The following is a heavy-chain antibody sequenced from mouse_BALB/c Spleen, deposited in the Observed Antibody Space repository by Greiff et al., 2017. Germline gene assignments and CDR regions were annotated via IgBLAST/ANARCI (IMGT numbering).Heavy chain of an antibody. CDR1: GYTFTDYN. Sequence: VQLQQSGPELVKPGASVKISCKASGYTFTDYNMHWVKQSHGKSLEWIGYIYPYNGGTGYNQKFKSKATLTVDNSSSTAYMELRSLTSEDSAVYYCARKDLIPTYYAMDYWGQGTSVTVSS. V-gene: IGHV1S29*02. CDR2: IYPYNGGT. J-gene: IGHJ4*01. CDR3: ARKDLIPTYYAMDY.